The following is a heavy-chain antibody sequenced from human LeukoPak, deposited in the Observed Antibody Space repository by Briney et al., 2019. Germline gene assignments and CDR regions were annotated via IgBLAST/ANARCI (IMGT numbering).Heavy chain of an antibody. D-gene: IGHD6-25*01. CDR1: GFTFSHYN. CDR2: IKRDGREK. Sequence: GGSLRLSCAASGFTFSHYNMHWFRQAPGKGLEWVANIKRDGREKNYVDSVKGRFTISRDNAKNSLYLQMNGLRAEDTAVYYCVQRGFAYWGQGTLVTVSS. V-gene: IGHV3-7*01. J-gene: IGHJ4*02. CDR3: VQRGFAY.